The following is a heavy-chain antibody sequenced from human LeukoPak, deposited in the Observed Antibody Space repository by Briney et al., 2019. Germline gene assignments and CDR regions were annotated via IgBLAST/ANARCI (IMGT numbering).Heavy chain of an antibody. V-gene: IGHV1-18*01. Sequence: ASVKVSCKASGYTFTSYGISWVRQAPGQGLEWMGGIIPIFGTANYAQKLQGRVTMTTDTSTSTAYMELRSLRSDDTAVYYCARDLTPGIASTGVYWGQGTLVTVSS. CDR1: GYTFTSYG. D-gene: IGHD6-13*01. J-gene: IGHJ4*02. CDR3: ARDLTPGIASTGVY. CDR2: IIPIFGTA.